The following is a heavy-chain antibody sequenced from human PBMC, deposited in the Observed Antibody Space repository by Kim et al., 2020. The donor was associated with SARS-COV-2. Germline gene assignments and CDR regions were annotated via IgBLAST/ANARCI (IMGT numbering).Heavy chain of an antibody. D-gene: IGHD3-10*01. V-gene: IGHV3-53*01. J-gene: IGHJ6*02. Sequence: GRFTISRDNSKNTLYLQMNSLRAEDTAVYYCASYGSGSPTYYYYYYGMDVWGQGTTVTVSS. CDR3: ASYGSGSPTYYYYYYGMDV.